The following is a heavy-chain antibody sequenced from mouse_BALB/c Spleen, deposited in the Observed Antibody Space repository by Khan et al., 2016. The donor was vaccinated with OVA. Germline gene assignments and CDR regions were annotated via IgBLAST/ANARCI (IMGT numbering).Heavy chain of an antibody. V-gene: IGHV1-20*02. Sequence: VQLKESGPELVKPGAPVKISCKASGYSFTGYFMNWVMQSHGKSLEWIGRINPHIGETFYNQKFKGKATLTVDESSSTAPMEPRSLASEDSAVYYCARIDRSDFDYWGQGTTLTVSS. CDR3: ARIDRSDFDY. J-gene: IGHJ2*01. D-gene: IGHD1-1*01. CDR1: GYSFTGYF. CDR2: INPHIGET.